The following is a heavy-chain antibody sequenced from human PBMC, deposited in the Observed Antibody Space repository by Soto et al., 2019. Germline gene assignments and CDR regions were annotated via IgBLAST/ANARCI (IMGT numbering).Heavy chain of an antibody. V-gene: IGHV3-23*01. J-gene: IGHJ4*02. D-gene: IGHD3-10*01. CDR3: AKSGSGSGTYYYCDY. CDR2: ISNSGGHT. CDR1: GFTFSSYA. Sequence: EVQLLESGGGLVQPGGSLRLSCAASGFTFSSYAMSWVRQAPGKGLEWVSSISNSGGHTYYADSVKGRFTISRDNSKNTLYVQMNSLRAEDTALYYCAKSGSGSGTYYYCDYWGQGTLVTVSS.